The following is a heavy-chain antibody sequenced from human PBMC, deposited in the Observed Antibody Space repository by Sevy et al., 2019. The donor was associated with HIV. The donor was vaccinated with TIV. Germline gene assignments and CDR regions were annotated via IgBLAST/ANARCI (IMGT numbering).Heavy chain of an antibody. Sequence: GGSLRLSCAASGFTFSSYTMSWIRQAPGKGLEWVSAISGSGGSRYYADSVKGRFIISRDNSKHTLYLQMNSLRAEDTAVYYCAKDPYYYDSSGYPDVYFDLWGRCTLVTVSS. CDR1: GFTFSSYT. J-gene: IGHJ2*01. V-gene: IGHV3-23*01. CDR3: AKDPYYYDSSGYPDVYFDL. D-gene: IGHD3-22*01. CDR2: ISGSGGSR.